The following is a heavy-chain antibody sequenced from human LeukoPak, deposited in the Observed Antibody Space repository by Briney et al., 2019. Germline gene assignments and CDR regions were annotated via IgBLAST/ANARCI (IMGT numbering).Heavy chain of an antibody. CDR1: GFSFSTYA. Sequence: PGGSLRLSCSASGFSFSTYAMTWVRQAPGKGLEWVSVISGSGGTTAYADSVKGRFSISRDNSKSMLSLQMNSLRVEDTAVYYCARSHTSGWYPGGDYWGQGTLVTVSS. D-gene: IGHD6-19*01. CDR2: ISGSGGTT. V-gene: IGHV3-23*01. J-gene: IGHJ4*02. CDR3: ARSHTSGWYPGGDY.